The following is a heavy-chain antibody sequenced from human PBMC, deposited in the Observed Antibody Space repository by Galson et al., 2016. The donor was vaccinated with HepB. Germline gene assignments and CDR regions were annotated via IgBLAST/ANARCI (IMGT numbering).Heavy chain of an antibody. V-gene: IGHV3-7*01. D-gene: IGHD5-18*01. J-gene: IGHJ6*02. CDR1: GFTFSDYW. Sequence: SLRLSCSASGFTFSDYWMNWVRQAPGKGLEWVANIRPEGSGKNYVDSVKGRFTISRDNPKKPMYLQMNILRAEDTAVYYCARGLDATMGGGWHYGMDVWGQGTTVTVSS. CDR2: IRPEGSGK. CDR3: ARGLDATMGGGWHYGMDV.